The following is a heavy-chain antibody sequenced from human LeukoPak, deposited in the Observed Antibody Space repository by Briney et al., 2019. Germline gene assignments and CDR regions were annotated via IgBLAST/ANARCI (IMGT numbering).Heavy chain of an antibody. CDR3: ARVAVGSYGDY. Sequence: GGSLRLSCAASGFTFSSYAMHWVRQAPGKGLEWVAVISYDGSNKYYADSVKGRFTISRDNAKNSLYLQMNSLRAEDTAVYYCARVAVGSYGDYWGQGTLVTVSS. CDR1: GFTFSSYA. V-gene: IGHV3-30*04. D-gene: IGHD1-26*01. CDR2: ISYDGSNK. J-gene: IGHJ4*02.